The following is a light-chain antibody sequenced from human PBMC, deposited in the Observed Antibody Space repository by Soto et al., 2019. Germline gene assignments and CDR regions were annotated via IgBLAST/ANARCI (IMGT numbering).Light chain of an antibody. J-gene: IGLJ1*01. CDR2: EVS. CDR3: SSYSISTAYI. Sequence: QSVLTQPASVSGSPGQSITISCTGTSSDVGGYDYVSWYQLHPGKAPKLMVFEVSNRPSGVSYRFSGSKSGNTASLTISGLQAEDEADYFCSSYSISTAYIFGNGTKVTVL. V-gene: IGLV2-14*01. CDR1: SSDVGGYDY.